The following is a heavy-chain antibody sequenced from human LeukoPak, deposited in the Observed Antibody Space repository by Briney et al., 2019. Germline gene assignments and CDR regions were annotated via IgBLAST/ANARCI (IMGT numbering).Heavy chain of an antibody. V-gene: IGHV1-46*01. CDR2: INPSGGTT. J-gene: IGHJ6*03. Sequence: ASVKVSCKASGYTFTSYHMHWVRQAPGQGLEWMGIINPSGGTTNYAQKFRGRVTMTRDMSTSTVYMELSSLRSEDTAVYYCATGLWGRNSSSWTYYYYYYYMDVWGKGTTVTVSS. CDR3: ATGLWGRNSSSWTYYYYYYYMDV. CDR1: GYTFTSYH. D-gene: IGHD6-13*01.